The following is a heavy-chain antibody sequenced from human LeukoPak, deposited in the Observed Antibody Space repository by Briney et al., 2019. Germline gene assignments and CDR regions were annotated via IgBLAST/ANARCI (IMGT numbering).Heavy chain of an antibody. D-gene: IGHD3-22*01. V-gene: IGHV3-21*04. J-gene: IGHJ4*02. CDR1: GFTFSSYS. CDR2: ISSSSSYI. CDR3: AKDYDSSGFDY. Sequence: GGSLRLSCAASGFTFSSYSMNWVRQAPGKGLEWVSSISSSSSYIYYADSVKGRFTISRDNSKNTLYLQMNSLRAEDTAVYYCAKDYDSSGFDYWGQGTLVTVSS.